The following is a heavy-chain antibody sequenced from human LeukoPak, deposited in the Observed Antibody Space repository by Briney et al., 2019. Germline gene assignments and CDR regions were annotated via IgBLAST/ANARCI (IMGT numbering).Heavy chain of an antibody. D-gene: IGHD3-22*01. J-gene: IGHJ5*02. CDR3: ARYYYDDSVYQSCFDP. CDR2: IYGSGSS. V-gene: IGHV4-4*07. Sequence: SETLSLTCTVSGGSISSYYWSWIRQPAGKGLEWIGRIYGSGSSDYNPSLKSRVTISVDKSKNQFSLKLSSVTAADTAVHYCARYYYDDSVYQSCFDPWGQGTLVTVSS. CDR1: GGSISSYY.